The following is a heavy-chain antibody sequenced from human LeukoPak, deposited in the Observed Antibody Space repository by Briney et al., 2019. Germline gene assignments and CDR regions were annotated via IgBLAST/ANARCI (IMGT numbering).Heavy chain of an antibody. CDR1: GFTVSSNY. CDR2: VYSGCST. V-gene: IGHV3-53*01. CDR3: ATDKNHDILTGFSY. Sequence: PGGSLRLSCAASGFTVSSNYMSWVRQAPGKGLEWVSVVYSGCSTYYADSVKGRFTITRDNSKNTLYLQMNSLRAEDTALYYCATDKNHDILTGFSYWGQGTLVTVSS. D-gene: IGHD3-9*01. J-gene: IGHJ4*02.